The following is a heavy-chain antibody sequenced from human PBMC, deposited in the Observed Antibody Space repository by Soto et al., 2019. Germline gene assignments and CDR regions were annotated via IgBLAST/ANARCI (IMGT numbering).Heavy chain of an antibody. J-gene: IGHJ6*02. Sequence: PGGSLRLSCAASGFTFSSYGMHWVRQAPGKGLEWVAVIWYDGSNKYYADSVKGRFTISRDNSKNTLYLQMNSLRAEDTAVYYCARDLTDIVVVPSHYYYYGMDVWGQGTTVTV. CDR1: GFTFSSYG. D-gene: IGHD2-2*01. CDR2: IWYDGSNK. CDR3: ARDLTDIVVVPSHYYYYGMDV. V-gene: IGHV3-33*01.